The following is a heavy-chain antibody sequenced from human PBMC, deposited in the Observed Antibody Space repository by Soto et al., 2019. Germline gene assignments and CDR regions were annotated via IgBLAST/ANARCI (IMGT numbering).Heavy chain of an antibody. CDR3: ATTIFGVVIIDYYYYGMDV. Sequence: ASVKVSCKASGYTFTSYAVHWVRQAPGQRLEWMGWINAGNGNTKYSQKFQGRVTITRDTSASTAYMELSSLRSEDTAVYYCATTIFGVVIIDYYYYGMDVWGQGTTVTVSS. V-gene: IGHV1-3*01. J-gene: IGHJ6*02. CDR1: GYTFTSYA. D-gene: IGHD3-3*01. CDR2: INAGNGNT.